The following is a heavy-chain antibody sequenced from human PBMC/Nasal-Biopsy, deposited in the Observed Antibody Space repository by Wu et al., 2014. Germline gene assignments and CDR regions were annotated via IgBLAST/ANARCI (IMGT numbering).Heavy chain of an antibody. D-gene: IGHD3-10*01. CDR2: IYYSGVT. J-gene: IGHJ3*02. Sequence: LVKPTQTLTLTCDLSGFSLSTTGMCVTWIRQPPGKGLEWIGTIYYSGVTYYNPSLKSRITVSVDKSKSQFSLSLNSVTAADTAVYYCARGTGTFDSWGPGTMVTVSS. V-gene: IGHV4-39*07. CDR1: GFSLSTTGMC. CDR3: ARGTGTFDS.